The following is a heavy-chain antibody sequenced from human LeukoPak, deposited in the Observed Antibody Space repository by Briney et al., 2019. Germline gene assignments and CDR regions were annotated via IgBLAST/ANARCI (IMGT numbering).Heavy chain of an antibody. V-gene: IGHV3-23*01. CDR3: ARDLFPRDHDALDI. CDR2: ISGTGGST. CDR1: GFTFSNYA. J-gene: IGHJ3*02. Sequence: GGSLRLSCAASGFTFSNYAVSWVRQAPGKGLEWVSSISGTGGSTYYADSVKGRFTISRDNSNNTLFLQMNSLRAEDTAVYYCARDLFPRDHDALDIWGQGTMVTVSS. D-gene: IGHD3-10*01.